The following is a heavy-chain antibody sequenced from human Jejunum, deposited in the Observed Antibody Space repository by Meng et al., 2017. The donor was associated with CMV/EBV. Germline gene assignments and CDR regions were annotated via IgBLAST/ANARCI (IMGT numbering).Heavy chain of an antibody. CDR1: GFTFSNYW. CDR3: ARGIGES. J-gene: IGHJ4*02. Sequence: RLSCAASGFTFSNYWIHWVRQAPGKGLVWVSRINSDGSSTTYADSVKGRLTISRDNAKNTLYLQMNSLRAEDTAVYYCARGIGESWGQGALVTVSS. D-gene: IGHD2/OR15-2a*01. V-gene: IGHV3-74*01. CDR2: INSDGSST.